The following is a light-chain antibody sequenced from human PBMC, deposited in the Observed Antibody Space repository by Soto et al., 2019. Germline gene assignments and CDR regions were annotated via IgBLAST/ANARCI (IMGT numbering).Light chain of an antibody. V-gene: IGKV1-5*03. J-gene: IGKJ1*01. Sequence: IQMTQSPSTQSGSVGDRVTITLRASQTISSWLAWYQQKPGKAPKLLIYKASTLKSGVPSRFSGSGSGTEFTLTISSLQPDAFATYYCQHYSSYSEAFGQGTKVAIK. CDR1: QTISSW. CDR3: QHYSSYSEA. CDR2: KAS.